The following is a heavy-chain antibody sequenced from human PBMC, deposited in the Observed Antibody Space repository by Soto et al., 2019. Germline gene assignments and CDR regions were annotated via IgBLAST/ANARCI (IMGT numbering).Heavy chain of an antibody. CDR2: IYYSGST. CDR1: GGSISSSSYY. D-gene: IGHD5-12*01. J-gene: IGHJ3*02. CDR3: AREGADSVYDHDAFDI. Sequence: SETLSLTCTVSGGSISSSSYYWGWIRQTPGKGLEWIGSIYYSGSTYYNPSLKSRVTISVATSKNQFSLKLSSVTAADTAVYYCAREGADSVYDHDAFDIWGQGTMVTVSS. V-gene: IGHV4-39*07.